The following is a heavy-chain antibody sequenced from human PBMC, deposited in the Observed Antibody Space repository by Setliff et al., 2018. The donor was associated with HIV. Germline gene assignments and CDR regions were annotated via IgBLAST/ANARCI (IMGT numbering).Heavy chain of an antibody. J-gene: IGHJ1*01. CDR2: INYSNGDT. V-gene: IGHV1-2*02. D-gene: IGHD1-1*01. CDR1: GYIFSGYY. CDR3: ALANIVSTARWNH. Sequence: ASVKASCKTSGYIFSGYYLHWLRRAPGQGLEWMGWINYSNGDTKSPEKFQGRVTMTRDSSISTVYMDLKRLTSDDTAIYYCALANIVSTARWNHWGRGTLVTVSS.